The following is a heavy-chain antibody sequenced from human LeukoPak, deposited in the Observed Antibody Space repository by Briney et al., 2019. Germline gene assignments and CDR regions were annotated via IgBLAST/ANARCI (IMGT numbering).Heavy chain of an antibody. V-gene: IGHV1-69*05. D-gene: IGHD5-24*01. Sequence: SVKVSCKAPGGTFSSYAISWVRQAPGQGLEWMGGIIPIFGTANYAQKFQGRVTITTDESTSTAYMELSSLRSEDTAVYYCARDRGMATTGGFDYWGQGTLVTVSS. CDR3: ARDRGMATTGGFDY. CDR2: IIPIFGTA. CDR1: GGTFSSYA. J-gene: IGHJ4*02.